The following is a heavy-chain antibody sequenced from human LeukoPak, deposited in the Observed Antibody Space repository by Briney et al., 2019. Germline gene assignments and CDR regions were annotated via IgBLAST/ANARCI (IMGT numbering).Heavy chain of an antibody. CDR1: GGSISSGGYY. V-gene: IGHV4-31*03. J-gene: IGHJ6*02. Sequence: PSQTLSLTCTVSGGSISSGGYYWSWIRQHPGKGLEWIGYIYYSGSTYYNPSLKSRVTISVDTSKNQFPLKLSSVTAADTAVYYCAREKTYYDFWSGYYNYGMDVWGQGTTVTVSS. D-gene: IGHD3-3*01. CDR2: IYYSGST. CDR3: AREKTYYDFWSGYYNYGMDV.